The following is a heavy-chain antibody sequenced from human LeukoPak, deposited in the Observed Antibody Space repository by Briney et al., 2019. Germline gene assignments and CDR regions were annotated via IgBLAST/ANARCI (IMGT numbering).Heavy chain of an antibody. CDR2: IYPGGSDT. V-gene: IGHV5-51*01. CDR3: ATPRIAAAGTVYYMDV. Sequence: GESLKISCKGSGYSSTSYWIGWVRQMPGKGLEWMGIIYPGGSDTRYSPSFQGQVTISADKSISTAYLQWSSLKASGTAMYYCATPRIAAAGTVYYMDVWGKGTTVTVSS. J-gene: IGHJ6*03. D-gene: IGHD6-13*01. CDR1: GYSSTSYW.